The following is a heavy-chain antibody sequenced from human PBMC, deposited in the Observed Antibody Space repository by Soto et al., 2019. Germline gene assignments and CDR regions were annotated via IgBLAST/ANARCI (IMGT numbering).Heavy chain of an antibody. D-gene: IGHD6-19*01. J-gene: IGHJ3*02. CDR3: AKTANGWFSAFEI. Sequence: EVQLLESGGGLVQPGGSLRLSCAASGFTFSSYAMSWVRQAPGKGLEWVSAISGSGGTTYYADSVKGRFTFSRDNSKNTLYLPMNSLRAEDTAVYYCAKTANGWFSAFEIWGQGTMVTVSS. CDR1: GFTFSSYA. V-gene: IGHV3-23*01. CDR2: ISGSGGTT.